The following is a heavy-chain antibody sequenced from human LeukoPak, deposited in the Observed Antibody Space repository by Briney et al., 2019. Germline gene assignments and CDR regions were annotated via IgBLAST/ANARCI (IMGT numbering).Heavy chain of an antibody. V-gene: IGHV3-66*01. Sequence: PGGSLRLSCAASGFTVSDNYMSWVRQAPGKGLEWVSTVYSGGLTYYADPVKGRFTISRDNSKNSLYLQMNSLRAEDTAVYYCARGHNYVWGSYRYVGGFDIWGQGTMVTVSS. J-gene: IGHJ3*02. CDR3: ARGHNYVWGSYRYVGGFDI. D-gene: IGHD3-16*02. CDR1: GFTVSDNY. CDR2: VYSGGLT.